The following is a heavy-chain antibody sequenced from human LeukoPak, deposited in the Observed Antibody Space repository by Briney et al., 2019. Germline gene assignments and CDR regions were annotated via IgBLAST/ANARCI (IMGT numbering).Heavy chain of an antibody. CDR2: ISGSGGTT. V-gene: IGHV3-23*01. D-gene: IGHD3-22*01. CDR3: AKDQYYDSSGYHDAFDI. Sequence: QPGGSLRLSCAASGFSFNNYAMSWVRQAPGRGLEWVSAISGSGGTTHYADSVKGRFTISRHNSKNTLYLQMNSLRAEDTAVYYCAKDQYYDSSGYHDAFDIWGQGTMVTVSS. J-gene: IGHJ3*02. CDR1: GFSFNNYA.